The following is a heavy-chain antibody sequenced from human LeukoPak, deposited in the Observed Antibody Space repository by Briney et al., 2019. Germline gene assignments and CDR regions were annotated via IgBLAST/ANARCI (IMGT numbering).Heavy chain of an antibody. CDR3: ARQYISGQWYFDY. CDR1: GFTFSSHA. D-gene: IGHD5-18*01. V-gene: IGHV3-30*04. J-gene: IGHJ4*02. Sequence: GGSLRLSCAASGFTFSSHALHWVRQAPGKGLEWVAVISSDGSYKYYADSVKGRSTISRDNSKNTPYLQMNSLIPEDTAVYYCARQYISGQWYFDYWGQGTLVTVSS. CDR2: ISSDGSYK.